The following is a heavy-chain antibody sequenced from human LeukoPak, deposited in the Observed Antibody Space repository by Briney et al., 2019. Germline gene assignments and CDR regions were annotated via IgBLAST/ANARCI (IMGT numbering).Heavy chain of an antibody. CDR1: GYIFIDFY. Sequence: RASVKVSCKTSGYIFIDFYIHWVRQAPGQGLEWMGWTSPKNLGTNIARKFQHRVTMTLDTSISTAYLELSSLRSDGTALYYCTRAHWVGNYVFSRFDPWGQGTLVTVSS. V-gene: IGHV1-2*02. CDR3: TRAHWVGNYVFSRFDP. CDR2: TSPKNLGT. J-gene: IGHJ5*02. D-gene: IGHD3-10*02.